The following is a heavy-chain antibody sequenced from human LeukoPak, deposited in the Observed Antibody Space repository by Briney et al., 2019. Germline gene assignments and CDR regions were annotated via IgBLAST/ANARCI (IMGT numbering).Heavy chain of an antibody. CDR3: AKELYYHDSSGPIPDAAFDI. V-gene: IGHV3-23*01. D-gene: IGHD3-22*01. J-gene: IGHJ3*02. CDR1: GFTFSSYA. Sequence: GGSLRLSCAASGFTFSSYAMSWVRQAPGKGLEWVSAISGSGGSTYYADSVKGRFTISRDNSKNTLYLQMNSLRAEDTAVYYCAKELYYHDSSGPIPDAAFDIWGQGTMVTVSS. CDR2: ISGSGGST.